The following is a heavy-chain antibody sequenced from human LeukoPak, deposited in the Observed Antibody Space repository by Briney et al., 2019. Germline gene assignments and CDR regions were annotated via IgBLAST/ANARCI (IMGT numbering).Heavy chain of an antibody. D-gene: IGHD2-2*01. Sequence: GGSLRLSCAASGFIFRSYTMTWVRQAPGKGLEWVSSISASGRDTYYADSVKGRFTISRDNAKNSLYLQMNSLRAEDTAVYYCARRYCSSTSCLIDYWGQGTLVTVSS. CDR1: GFIFRSYT. CDR3: ARRYCSSTSCLIDY. J-gene: IGHJ4*02. CDR2: ISASGRDT. V-gene: IGHV3-21*01.